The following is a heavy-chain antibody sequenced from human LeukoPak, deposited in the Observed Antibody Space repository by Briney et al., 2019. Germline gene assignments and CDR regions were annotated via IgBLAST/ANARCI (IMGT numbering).Heavy chain of an antibody. Sequence: ASVTVSCKASGYTFTSYYMHWVRQAPGQGLEWVGIINPSGGSTSYAQKFQGRVTMTRDTSTSTVYMELSSLRSEDTAVYYCARLAAADPVDYWGQGTLVTVSS. J-gene: IGHJ4*02. D-gene: IGHD6-13*01. CDR2: INPSGGST. V-gene: IGHV1-46*01. CDR1: GYTFTSYY. CDR3: ARLAAADPVDY.